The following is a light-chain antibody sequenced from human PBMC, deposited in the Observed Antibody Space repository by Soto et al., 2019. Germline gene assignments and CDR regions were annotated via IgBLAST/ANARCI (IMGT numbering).Light chain of an antibody. CDR2: SSN. CDR1: RSNIGSNS. J-gene: IGLJ3*02. Sequence: QAVVTQPPSASGTPGQRVTISCSGSRSNIGSNSINWYQQLPGTAPKVLIYSSNQRPSGVPDRFSGSKSGTSASLAISGLQFDDEAEYHCAAWDDSLNGWVFGGGTKVTVL. V-gene: IGLV1-44*01. CDR3: AAWDDSLNGWV.